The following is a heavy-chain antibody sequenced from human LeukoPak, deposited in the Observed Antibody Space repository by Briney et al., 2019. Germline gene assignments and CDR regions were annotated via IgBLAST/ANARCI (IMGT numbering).Heavy chain of an antibody. CDR2: IRYDCSDK. J-gene: IGHJ5*02. V-gene: IGHV3-30*02. CDR1: EFTSSSYG. Sequence: GGLMRFSWAPSEFTSSSYGMHWVRKAPGKGLEWGAFIRYDCSDKHYADSVKGRSTISRDNTKNTLYLQLNRPRAEDTAVYYCARGPLRYCSSNIFLFRNWFEPWGQGTLVTVSS. D-gene: IGHD2-2*01. CDR3: ARGPLRYCSSNIFLFRNWFEP.